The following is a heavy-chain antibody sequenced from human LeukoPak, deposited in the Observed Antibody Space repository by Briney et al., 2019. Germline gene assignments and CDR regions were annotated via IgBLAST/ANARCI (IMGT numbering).Heavy chain of an antibody. CDR1: GGSISSYY. V-gene: IGHV4-4*07. Sequence: SETLSLTCTVSGGSISSYYWSWIRQPAGKGLEWIGRIYTSGSTNYNPSLKRRVTMSVDTSKNQFSLKLSSVTAADTAVYYCASSRDGYNYGDYWGQGTLVTVSS. D-gene: IGHD5-24*01. J-gene: IGHJ4*02. CDR2: IYTSGST. CDR3: ASSRDGYNYGDY.